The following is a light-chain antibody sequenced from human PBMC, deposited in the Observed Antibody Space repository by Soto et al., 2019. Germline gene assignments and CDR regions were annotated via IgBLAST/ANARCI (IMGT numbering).Light chain of an antibody. CDR1: SPNIQSYF. V-gene: IGLV1-51*01. J-gene: IGLJ2*01. CDR2: DND. Sequence: QSVLTQPPSVSAASGQKVTISCSGGSPNIQSYFVSWYQQLPGAAPKLLIYDNDKRPSDIPDRFSGSKSGTSATLGITGLQTGDEADYYCGTWDKSLNAEVFGGGTKLTVL. CDR3: GTWDKSLNAEV.